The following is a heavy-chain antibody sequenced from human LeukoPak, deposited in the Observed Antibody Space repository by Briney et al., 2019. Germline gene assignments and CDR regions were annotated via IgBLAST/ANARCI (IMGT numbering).Heavy chain of an antibody. V-gene: IGHV3-21*01. CDR2: ISSSSSYI. J-gene: IGHJ6*03. CDR1: GFTFSGYS. CDR3: AKVGYVAARPYYYYYMDV. Sequence: GGSLRLSCAASGFTFSGYSMNWVRQAPGKGLEWVSSISSSSSYIYYADTVKGRFTISRDNAKNSLYLQMNSLRAEDTAVYYCAKVGYVAARPYYYYYMDVWGKGTTVTVSS. D-gene: IGHD6-6*01.